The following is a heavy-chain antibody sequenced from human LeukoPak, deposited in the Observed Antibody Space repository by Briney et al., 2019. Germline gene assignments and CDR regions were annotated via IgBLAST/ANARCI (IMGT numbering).Heavy chain of an antibody. CDR2: ISAYNGNT. D-gene: IGHD2-2*01. Sequence: ASVKVSCKASGYTFTSYGISWVRQAPGQGLEWMGWISAYNGNTNYAQKLQGRVTMTTDTSTSTAYMGLRSLRSDDTAVYYCASVKVVPAAHMDFDYWGQGTLVTVSS. CDR1: GYTFTSYG. CDR3: ASVKVVPAAHMDFDY. J-gene: IGHJ4*02. V-gene: IGHV1-18*04.